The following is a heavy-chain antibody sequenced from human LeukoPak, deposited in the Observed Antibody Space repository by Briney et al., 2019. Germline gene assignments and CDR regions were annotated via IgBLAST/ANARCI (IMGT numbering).Heavy chain of an antibody. Sequence: GGSLRLSCAASGFTFSTYWMHWVRQAPGKGLGWVSRINSDGSSTNYADSLKGRFTISRDNAKNTLYLQMTSLRAEDTAVYYCTFSSYGDHVGVDAFDIWGQGTMVTVSS. CDR2: INSDGSST. CDR1: GFTFSTYW. V-gene: IGHV3-74*01. D-gene: IGHD4-17*01. CDR3: TFSSYGDHVGVDAFDI. J-gene: IGHJ3*02.